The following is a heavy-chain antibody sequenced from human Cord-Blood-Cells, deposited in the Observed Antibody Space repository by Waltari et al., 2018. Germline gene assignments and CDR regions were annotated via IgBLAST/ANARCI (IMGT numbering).Heavy chain of an antibody. Sequence: QQHLVQCGSEGQKPGASVQVTCRASGHSFIGSYMYWVRQDVGQGLVWMGWINPNSGGTNYAQKFQGWVTMTRDTSISTAYMELSRLRSDDTAVYYCARDPSIAVAGTGYFDYWGQGTLVTVSS. CDR2: INPNSGGT. CDR3: ARDPSIAVAGTGYFDY. V-gene: IGHV1-2*04. D-gene: IGHD6-19*01. J-gene: IGHJ4*02. CDR1: GHSFIGSY.